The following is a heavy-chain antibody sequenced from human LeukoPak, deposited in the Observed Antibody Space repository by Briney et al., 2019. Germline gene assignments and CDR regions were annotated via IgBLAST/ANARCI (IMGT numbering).Heavy chain of an antibody. CDR2: INPSGGST. Sequence: ASVKVSCKASGYTISDYFMHWVRQAPGQGLEWMGIINPSGGSTSYAQKFQGRVTMTRDTSTSTVYMELSSLRSEDTAVYYCASEPSGYSYGYPYYYYGMDVWGQGTTVTVSS. D-gene: IGHD5-18*01. V-gene: IGHV1-46*01. J-gene: IGHJ6*02. CDR1: GYTISDYF. CDR3: ASEPSGYSYGYPYYYYGMDV.